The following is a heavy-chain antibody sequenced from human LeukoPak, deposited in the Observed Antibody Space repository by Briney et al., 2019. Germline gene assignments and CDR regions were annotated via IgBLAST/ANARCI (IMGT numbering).Heavy chain of an antibody. CDR2: IYYSGST. D-gene: IGHD6-19*01. CDR3: ARLRWDSSGWYLGY. Sequence: SETLSLTCTVSGGSISSYYWSWIRQPPGKGLEWIGFIYYSGSTTYNPSLESRVTISVDTSKNQLSLKLNSVTAADTAVYYCARLRWDSSGWYLGYWGQGTLVTVSS. J-gene: IGHJ4*02. CDR1: GGSISSYY. V-gene: IGHV4-59*08.